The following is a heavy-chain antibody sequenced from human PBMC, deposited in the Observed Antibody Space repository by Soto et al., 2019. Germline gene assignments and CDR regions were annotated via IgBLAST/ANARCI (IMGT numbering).Heavy chain of an antibody. J-gene: IGHJ6*02. CDR1: GYTFTSYG. Sequence: GASVKVSCKASGYTFTSYGISWVRQAPGQGLEWMGWISAYNGNTNYAQKLQGRVTMTTDTSTSTAYMELRSLRSDDTAVYYCARDPPSCGDSNYYYGMDVWGQGTTVTVSS. D-gene: IGHD4-17*01. V-gene: IGHV1-18*04. CDR2: ISAYNGNT. CDR3: ARDPPSCGDSNYYYGMDV.